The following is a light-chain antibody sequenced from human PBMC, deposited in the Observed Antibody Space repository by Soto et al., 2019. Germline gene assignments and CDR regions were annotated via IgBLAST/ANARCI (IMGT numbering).Light chain of an antibody. Sequence: QSVLAQPPSASGSPGQSVTISCTGSGSDIGAYNFVSWYQQHPGKAPKLMIFGVTERPSGVPDRFSGSKSGNTASLTVSGLQAEDEADYYCSSYAGSNNLFFGGGTQLTVL. CDR1: GSDIGAYNF. V-gene: IGLV2-8*01. CDR3: SSYAGSNNLF. CDR2: GVT. J-gene: IGLJ2*01.